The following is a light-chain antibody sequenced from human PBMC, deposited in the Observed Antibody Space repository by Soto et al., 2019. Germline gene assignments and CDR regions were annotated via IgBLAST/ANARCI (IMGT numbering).Light chain of an antibody. CDR1: QSISSW. CDR3: QQYNSYSTT. V-gene: IGKV1-5*03. Sequence: DIQRTQSPSTLSASVGEILTITGRASQSISSWLAWYQQKPGKAPNLLIYRASSLESGVPSRFSGKRSGTEFTLTISRLQPDDFATYYCQQYNSYSTTFGQRTRLKIK. CDR2: RAS. J-gene: IGKJ5*01.